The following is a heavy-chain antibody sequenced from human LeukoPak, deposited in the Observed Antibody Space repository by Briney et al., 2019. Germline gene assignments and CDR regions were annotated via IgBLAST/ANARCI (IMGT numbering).Heavy chain of an antibody. CDR1: GYXFTSYY. V-gene: IGHV1-46*01. J-gene: IGHJ4*02. D-gene: IGHD1-26*01. CDR3: ARDRASEGATFGPDY. Sequence: ASVKVSCKASGYXFTSYYMHWVRQAPGQGHEWMGLINPSGGSTSYAQKFQGRVTMTRDTSTSTVYMELSSLRSEDTAVYYCARDRASEGATFGPDYWGQGTLVTVSS. CDR2: INPSGGST.